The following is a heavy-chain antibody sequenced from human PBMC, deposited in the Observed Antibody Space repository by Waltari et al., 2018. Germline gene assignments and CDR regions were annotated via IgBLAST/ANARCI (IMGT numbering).Heavy chain of an antibody. CDR2: FSPSGGGT. D-gene: IGHD3-16*01. J-gene: IGHJ4*02. V-gene: IGHV1-46*03. Sequence: QFQLVQSGAEVKKPGASVKVSCEASGFPFGSYYVHWVRQAPGQGLEWMALFSPSGGGTRYAEKFQGRVSLNGETATSTGYMDLSSLRSEEKAVYYCATFVSGSFTFPDYWGQGTLVTGSS. CDR3: ATFVSGSFTFPDY. CDR1: GFPFGSYY.